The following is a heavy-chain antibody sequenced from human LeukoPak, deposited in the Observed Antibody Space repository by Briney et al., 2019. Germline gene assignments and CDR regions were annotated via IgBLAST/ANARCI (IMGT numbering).Heavy chain of an antibody. CDR3: AKRGVAIRVILVGFHKEAYYFDS. Sequence: QPGGSLRLSCAVSGITLSNYGMSWVRQAPGKGLEWVAGISDSGGRTNYADSVKGRFTISRDNPKNTLYLQMNSLRPEDTAVYFCAKRGVAIRVILVGFHKEAYYFDSWGQGVLVTVSS. CDR1: GITLSNYG. CDR2: ISDSGGRT. J-gene: IGHJ4*02. V-gene: IGHV3-23*01. D-gene: IGHD3-22*01.